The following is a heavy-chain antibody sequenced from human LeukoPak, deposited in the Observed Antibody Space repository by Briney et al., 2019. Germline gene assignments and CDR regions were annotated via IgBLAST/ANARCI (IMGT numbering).Heavy chain of an antibody. V-gene: IGHV1-8*01. Sequence: GASVKVSCKASGYTFSSYEINWVRQAAGQGPEWMGWMSPNSGNTGYAQNFHGRVTMTRDASIGTAYMELSSLRSEDTAVYYCAARGASTSSLRPLDYWGQGTLVTVSS. D-gene: IGHD2-2*01. CDR1: GYTFSSYE. CDR3: AARGASTSSLRPLDY. J-gene: IGHJ4*02. CDR2: MSPNSGNT.